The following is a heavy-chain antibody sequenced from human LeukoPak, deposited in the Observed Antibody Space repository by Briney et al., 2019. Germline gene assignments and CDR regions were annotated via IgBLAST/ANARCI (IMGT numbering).Heavy chain of an antibody. V-gene: IGHV3-21*01. CDR1: VFTFSSYS. CDR2: ISSSISYI. J-gene: IGHJ6*02. Sequence: GGSLRLSCAASVFTFSSYSMKWVRQAPGKGLEWVSSISSSISYIYHADSVKGRFTISRDSAKNSLYLQMNSLRAEDTAVYYSARDLVCYDILTGYCRYYYYYGMDVWGQGTTVTVSS. D-gene: IGHD3-9*01. CDR3: ARDLVCYDILTGYCRYYYYYGMDV.